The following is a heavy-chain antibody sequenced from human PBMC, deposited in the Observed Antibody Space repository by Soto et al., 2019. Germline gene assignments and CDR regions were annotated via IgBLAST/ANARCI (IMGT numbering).Heavy chain of an antibody. CDR3: SGWYVGYYYYYGMDV. CDR2: IIPIFGTA. D-gene: IGHD6-19*01. V-gene: IGHV1-69*12. J-gene: IGHJ6*02. CDR1: GGTFSSYA. Sequence: QVQLVQSGAEVKKPGSSVKVSCKASGGTFSSYAISWVRQAPGQGLEWMGGIIPIFGTANYAQKFQGRVTITAAESTSTAYMELSSLSSEDTAVYYCSGWYVGYYYYYGMDVWGQGTTVTVSS.